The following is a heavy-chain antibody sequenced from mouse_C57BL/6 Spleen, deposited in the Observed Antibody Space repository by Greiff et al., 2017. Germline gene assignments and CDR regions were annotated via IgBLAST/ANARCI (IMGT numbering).Heavy chain of an antibody. CDR2: IDPEDGDT. CDR3: TPIYDGYFHWYFDV. Sequence: VQLQQSGAELVRPGASVKLSCTASGFNIKDYYMHWVKQRPEQGLAWIGRIDPEDGDTEYAPKFQGKATMTADTSSNTAYLQLSSLTSEDTAVYYCTPIYDGYFHWYFDVWGTGTTVTVSS. V-gene: IGHV14-1*01. CDR1: GFNIKDYY. J-gene: IGHJ1*03. D-gene: IGHD2-3*01.